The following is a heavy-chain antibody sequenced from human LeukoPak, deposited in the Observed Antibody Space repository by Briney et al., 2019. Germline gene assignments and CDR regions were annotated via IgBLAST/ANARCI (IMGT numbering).Heavy chain of an antibody. CDR3: ARGGGLDV. Sequence: GGSLRLPCEASGFTFSSYWMNWARQAPGKGLEWVASINHNGNVNYYVDSVKGRFTISRDNAKNSLYLQMSNLRAEDTAVYFCARGGGLDVWGQGATVTVSS. V-gene: IGHV3-7*03. D-gene: IGHD3-16*01. J-gene: IGHJ6*02. CDR2: INHNGNVN. CDR1: GFTFSSYW.